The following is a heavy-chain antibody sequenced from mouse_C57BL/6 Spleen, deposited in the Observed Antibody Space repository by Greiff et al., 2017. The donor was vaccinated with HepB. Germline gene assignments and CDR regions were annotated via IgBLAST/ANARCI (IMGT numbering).Heavy chain of an antibody. CDR1: GYTFTDYY. Sequence: EVQLQQSGPELVKPGASVKISCKASGYTFTDYYMNWVKQSHGKSLEWIGDINPNNGGTSYNQKFKGKATLTVDKSSSTAYMELRSLTSEDSAVYYCARRTILDPFDYWGQGTTLTVSS. J-gene: IGHJ2*01. CDR3: ARRTILDPFDY. CDR2: INPNNGGT. V-gene: IGHV1-26*01.